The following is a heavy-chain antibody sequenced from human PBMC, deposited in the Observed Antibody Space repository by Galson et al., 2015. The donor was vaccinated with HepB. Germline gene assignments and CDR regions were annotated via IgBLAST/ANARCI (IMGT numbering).Heavy chain of an antibody. CDR3: ARDPSITMIEEWFDP. V-gene: IGHV1-69*04. Sequence: SVKVSCKASGGTFSSYTISWVRQAPGQGLEWMGRIIPILGIANYAQKFQGRVTITADKSTSTAYMELSSLRSEDTAVYYCARDPSITMIEEWFDPWGQGTLVTVSS. J-gene: IGHJ5*02. CDR2: IIPILGIA. CDR1: GGTFSSYT. D-gene: IGHD3-22*01.